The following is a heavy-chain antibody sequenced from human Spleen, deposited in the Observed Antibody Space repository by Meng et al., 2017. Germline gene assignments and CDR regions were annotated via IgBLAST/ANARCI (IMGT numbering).Heavy chain of an antibody. D-gene: IGHD6-13*01. CDR1: GYPLSTYG. V-gene: IGHV1-2*04. CDR3: TRVPLTAAAGYYFDY. J-gene: IGHJ4*02. CDR2: INPKNGGI. Sequence: QLQLGQYGPPVKKPGASVTVSCKASGYPLSTYGITWVRQAPGQGLEWIGRINPKNGGISYASKFQGWVTMTRDTSINTVYMDVSGLTSDDTAVYFCTRVPLTAAAGYYFDYWGQGALVTVSS.